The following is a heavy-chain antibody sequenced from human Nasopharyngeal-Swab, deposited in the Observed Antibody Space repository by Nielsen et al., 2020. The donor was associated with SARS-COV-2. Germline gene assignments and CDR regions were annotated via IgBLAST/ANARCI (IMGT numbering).Heavy chain of an antibody. CDR2: IDTAGET. V-gene: IGHV3-13*01. CDR1: GFTFGSHD. CDR3: ARGRGGYYNLDY. D-gene: IGHD3-9*01. Sequence: GGSLRLSCAASGFTFGSHDIHWVRQPTGKGLEWVSGIDTAGETYYADSVNGRYTISREDVKSFLYLQMNSLRVEDSGVYYCARGRGGYYNLDYWGQGTLVTVPP. J-gene: IGHJ4*02.